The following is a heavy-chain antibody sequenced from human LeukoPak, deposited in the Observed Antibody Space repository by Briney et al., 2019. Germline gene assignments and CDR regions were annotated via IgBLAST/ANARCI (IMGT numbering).Heavy chain of an antibody. D-gene: IGHD1-20*01. V-gene: IGHV3-48*01. CDR3: VRESITGHRDFDY. Sequence: PGGSLRLSCAASGFAFSSYSMNWVRQAPGRGLEWISYISGGSRTIYYADSVECRFTISRDNGKNSLYLLLNSLRADDTAVYFCVRESITGHRDFDYWGQGTLITVSS. CDR2: ISGGSRTI. J-gene: IGHJ4*02. CDR1: GFAFSSYS.